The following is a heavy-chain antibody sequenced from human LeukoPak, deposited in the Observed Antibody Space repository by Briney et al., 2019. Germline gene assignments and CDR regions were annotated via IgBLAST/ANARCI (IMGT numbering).Heavy chain of an antibody. V-gene: IGHV1-46*01. J-gene: IGHJ6*02. D-gene: IGHD3-3*01. CDR2: INPSGGST. CDR1: GYTLTELS. Sequence: ASVKVSCKVSGYTLTELSMHWVRQAPGKGLEWMGIINPSGGSTSYAQKFQGRVTMTRDTSTSTVYMELSSLRSEDTAVYYCARAFGRFRPGMDVWGQGTTVTVSS. CDR3: ARAFGRFRPGMDV.